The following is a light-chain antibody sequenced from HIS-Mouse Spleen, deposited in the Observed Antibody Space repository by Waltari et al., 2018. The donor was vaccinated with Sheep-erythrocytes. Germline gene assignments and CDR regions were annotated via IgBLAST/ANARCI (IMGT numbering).Light chain of an antibody. CDR2: EVS. CDR1: SSDVGGYNY. Sequence: QSALTQPASVSGSPGQSITISCTGTSSDVGGYNYVSWYQQHPGKAPKRMIYEVSNRHSGVSNRFSGSKSGNTASLTISGLQAEDEADYYCSSYTSSSTQVFGGGTKLTVL. J-gene: IGLJ2*01. CDR3: SSYTSSSTQV. V-gene: IGLV2-14*01.